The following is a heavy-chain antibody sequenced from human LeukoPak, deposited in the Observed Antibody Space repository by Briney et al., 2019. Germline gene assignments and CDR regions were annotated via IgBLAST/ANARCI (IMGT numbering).Heavy chain of an antibody. CDR2: TRNKVDSYTT. Sequence: AGGSLRLSCAASGFTFSDHYMDCPRQAPGKGLEWVGRTRNKVDSYTTEYAASVKGRFTISRDDSKNSLYLQMNSLKTEDTAVYYFAVIVGARSFDLWGQGTLVTVSS. CDR3: AVIVGARSFDL. V-gene: IGHV3-72*01. CDR1: GFTFSDHY. J-gene: IGHJ4*02. D-gene: IGHD1-26*01.